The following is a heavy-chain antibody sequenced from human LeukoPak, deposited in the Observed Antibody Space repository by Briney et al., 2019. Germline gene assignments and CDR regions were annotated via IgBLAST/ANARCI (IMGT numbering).Heavy chain of an antibody. Sequence: GGSLRLSCAASGFTFDDYGMNWVPHDPGKGLEWVSGINWNGGSPAYADSVKGRFTISRDNGKNSLYLQMNSLRAEDTALYQCAIDFGPALYCTKGVCPTPLVYWGQGTLVTVSS. CDR2: INWNGGSP. V-gene: IGHV3-20*01. CDR1: GFTFDDYG. D-gene: IGHD2-8*01. CDR3: AIDFGPALYCTKGVCPTPLVY. J-gene: IGHJ4*02.